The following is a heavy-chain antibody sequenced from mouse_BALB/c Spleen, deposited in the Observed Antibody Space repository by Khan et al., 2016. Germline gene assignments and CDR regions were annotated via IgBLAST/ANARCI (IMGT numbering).Heavy chain of an antibody. CDR2: IRLKSNNYAT. Sequence: EVKLEESGGGLVQPGGSMKLSCVASGFTFSNYWMNWVRQSPEKGLEWVAEIRLKSNNYATHYAESVKGSFTISRDDSKCSVYLQMNNVRAEDTGIYYCTRVDGNYVDYWGQGTTLTVAS. J-gene: IGHJ2*01. CDR3: TRVDGNYVDY. CDR1: GFTFSNYW. D-gene: IGHD2-1*01. V-gene: IGHV6-6*02.